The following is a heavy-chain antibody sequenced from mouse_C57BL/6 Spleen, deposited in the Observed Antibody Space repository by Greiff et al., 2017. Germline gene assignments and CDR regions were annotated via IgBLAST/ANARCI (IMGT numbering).Heavy chain of an antibody. V-gene: IGHV5-4*01. J-gene: IGHJ1*03. D-gene: IGHD1-1*01. CDR1: GFTFSSYA. CDR3: AREGNLRGYCDV. Sequence: EVKLVESGGGLVKPGGSLKLSCAASGFTFSSYAMSWVRQTPEKRLEWVATISAGGSYTYYPDNVKGRFTISRDNDKNNLYLQMSHLKSEDTAMYYWAREGNLRGYCDVGCTGTTVTVSS. CDR2: ISAGGSYT.